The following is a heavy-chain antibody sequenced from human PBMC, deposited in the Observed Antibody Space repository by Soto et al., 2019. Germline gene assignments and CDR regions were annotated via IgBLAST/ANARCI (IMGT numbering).Heavy chain of an antibody. D-gene: IGHD3-22*01. V-gene: IGHV3-15*07. CDR1: GVIFGNAW. J-gene: IGHJ4*01. CDR3: STDSNINMLLVRIDY. CDR2: IKSKTDGGTT. Sequence: PGGSLRLSCAASGVIFGNAWINWFRHAPGKGQEWVGRIKSKTDGGTTDYAAPVKGRFATSRDDSKNIVYMQMNSLKIEDTAVYFCSTDSNINMLLVRIDYCGPALLVTVSS.